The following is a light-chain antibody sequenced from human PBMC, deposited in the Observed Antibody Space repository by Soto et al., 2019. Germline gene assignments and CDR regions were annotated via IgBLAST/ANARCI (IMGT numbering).Light chain of an antibody. Sequence: EIVLTQSPGTLSLSPGERATLSCRASQSVSSNYLAWHQQKPGQAPRLLIYGASSRAAGIPDRFRGSGSGTDFTLTISRLEPEDFAVYYCQQYGSSPFTFGPGTKVD. CDR2: GAS. CDR1: QSVSSNY. CDR3: QQYGSSPFT. J-gene: IGKJ3*01. V-gene: IGKV3-20*01.